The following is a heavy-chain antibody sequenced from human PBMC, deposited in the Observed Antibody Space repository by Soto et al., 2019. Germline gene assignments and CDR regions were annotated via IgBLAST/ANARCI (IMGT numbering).Heavy chain of an antibody. V-gene: IGHV4-30-4*01. Sequence: QVQLQESGPGLVKPSETLSLTCKVSGASISSGDYYWSWIRQAPGKGLEWIVYIQFSGHTYYNPSLNSRVSMSLDTPNNHFSLMLRFVTAADTAVYYCARESLRWLQSTDYWGQGTLVTVSS. CDR3: ARESLRWLQSTDY. D-gene: IGHD6-19*01. J-gene: IGHJ4*02. CDR2: IQFSGHT. CDR1: GASISSGDYY.